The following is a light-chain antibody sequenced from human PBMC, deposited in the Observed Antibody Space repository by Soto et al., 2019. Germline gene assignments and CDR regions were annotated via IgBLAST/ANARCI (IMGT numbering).Light chain of an antibody. CDR2: DAS. CDR3: QQFSSYPLN. V-gene: IGKV3-20*01. CDR1: QTVRNNY. Sequence: EFVLTQSPGTLSLSPGERATLSCRASQTVRNNYLAWYQQKPGQAPRLLIYDASSRATGIPDRFSGGGSGTAFPLTISRLEPEDFAVYYCQQFSSYPLNFGGGTKV. J-gene: IGKJ4*01.